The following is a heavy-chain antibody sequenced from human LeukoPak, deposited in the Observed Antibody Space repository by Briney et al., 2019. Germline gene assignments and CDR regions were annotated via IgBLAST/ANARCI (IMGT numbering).Heavy chain of an antibody. D-gene: IGHD2-2*01. CDR2: INPSGGST. V-gene: IGHV1-46*01. CDR1: GYTFTSYY. CDR3: ARDGPGDIVVVPAAKDYYGMDV. Sequence: GASVKVSCKASGYTFTSYYMHWVRQAPGQGLEWMGIINPSGGSTNYAQKFQGRVTMTRDTSTSTVYMELSSLRSEDTAVYYCARDGPGDIVVVPAAKDYYGMDVWGQGTTVTVSS. J-gene: IGHJ6*02.